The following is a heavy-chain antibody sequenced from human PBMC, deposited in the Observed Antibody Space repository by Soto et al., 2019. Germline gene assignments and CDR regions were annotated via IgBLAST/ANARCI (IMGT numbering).Heavy chain of an antibody. CDR1: GFTFNDKA. D-gene: IGHD3-3*01. CDR3: AKGGGSGYFAYHYIDV. Sequence: EVQLLDSGGGLGQSGGSLRLSCAASGFTFNDKAISWVRQAPGKGLEWVSVISASGSQTYYADSVKGRFTISRDNSRNTLYLQMNSLRVEDTAEYYCAKGGGSGYFAYHYIDVWGKGTTVTVSS. CDR2: ISASGSQT. V-gene: IGHV3-23*01. J-gene: IGHJ6*03.